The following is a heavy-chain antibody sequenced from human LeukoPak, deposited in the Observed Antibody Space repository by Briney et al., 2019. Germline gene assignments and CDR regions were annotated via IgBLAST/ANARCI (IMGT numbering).Heavy chain of an antibody. V-gene: IGHV3-30-3*01. CDR2: ISYDGSNK. J-gene: IGHJ4*02. CDR1: GFTFSSYA. Sequence: PGRSLRLSCAASGFTFSSYAMHWVRQAPGKGLEWVAVISYDGSNKYYADSVKGRFTISRDNSKNTLYLQMNSLRAEDTAVYYCAKAAGVEVAAPLDWGQGTLVTVSS. CDR3: AKAAGVEVAAPLD. D-gene: IGHD2-15*01.